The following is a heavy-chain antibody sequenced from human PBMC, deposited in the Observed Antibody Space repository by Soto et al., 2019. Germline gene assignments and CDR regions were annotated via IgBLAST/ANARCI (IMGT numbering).Heavy chain of an antibody. CDR1: ADFTSTNNHH. Sequence: SQTLPLTCSVSADFTSTNNHHWGCILQATGKGLEGIGSVSYSATTHYNPSLKSRITISVDTSKNQFSLNLNSVTAADTAIYYCARLRGLGVVSPYFAYWGQGALVTVS. CDR2: VSYSATT. J-gene: IGHJ4*02. CDR3: ARLRGLGVVSPYFAY. V-gene: IGHV4-39*01. D-gene: IGHD2-15*01.